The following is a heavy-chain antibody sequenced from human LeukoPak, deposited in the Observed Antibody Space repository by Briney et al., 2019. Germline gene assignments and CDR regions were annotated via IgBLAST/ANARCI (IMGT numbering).Heavy chain of an antibody. CDR1: GYTFTGYY. CDR2: INPNSGDT. V-gene: IGHV1-2*04. J-gene: IGHJ4*02. D-gene: IGHD3-22*01. Sequence: ASVKVSCKASGYTFTGYYMHWVRRAPGQGLEWMGWINPNSGDTNYAQKFQGWVTMTRDTSISTAYMELSRLSSDDTAVYYCARGGRTVVVTALYYFDYWGQGTLVTVSS. CDR3: ARGGRTVVVTALYYFDY.